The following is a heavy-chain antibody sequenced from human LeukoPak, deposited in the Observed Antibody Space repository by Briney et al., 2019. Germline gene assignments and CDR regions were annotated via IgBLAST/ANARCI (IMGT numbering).Heavy chain of an antibody. CDR2: INSDGSST. CDR1: GFTFSSYW. V-gene: IGHV3-74*01. CDR3: ARPNYDFWSGYNYYFDY. D-gene: IGHD3-3*01. J-gene: IGHJ4*02. Sequence: GGSLRLSCAASGFTFSSYWMHWVRQAPGKGLVWVSRINSDGSSTSYADSVKGRFTISGDNAKNTLYLQMNSLRAEDTAVYYCARPNYDFWSGYNYYFDYWGQGTLVTVSS.